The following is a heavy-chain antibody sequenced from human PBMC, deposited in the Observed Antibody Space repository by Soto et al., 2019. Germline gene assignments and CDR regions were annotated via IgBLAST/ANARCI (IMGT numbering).Heavy chain of an antibody. Sequence: SETMSLTCSVCGGSVSNKTYYWSWIRQPPGKRLEWIGYVYYSGTTNYNPSLKSRVTISVDLSKNQFSLRLSSVTTADTALYYCARTTAVPNTLRSRYFFDYWGQGTLVTVSS. CDR2: VYYSGTT. V-gene: IGHV4-61*01. D-gene: IGHD4-17*01. CDR3: ARTTAVPNTLRSRYFFDY. J-gene: IGHJ4*02. CDR1: GGSVSNKTYY.